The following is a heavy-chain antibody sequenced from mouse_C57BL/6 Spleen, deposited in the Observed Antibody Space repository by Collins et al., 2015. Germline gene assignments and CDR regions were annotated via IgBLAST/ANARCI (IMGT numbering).Heavy chain of an antibody. Sequence: QVQLQQPGAELVKPGASEKLSCKASGYIFTSYWMHWVKQRPGRGLEWIGRIDPNSGGTKFNEKFKTKATLTVDKPSSTAYMQLSSLTSEDSAVYYCVRSRRLRWYFDVWGTGTTVTVSS. J-gene: IGHJ1*03. CDR2: IDPNSGGT. CDR1: GYIFTSYW. CDR3: VRSRRLRWYFDV. D-gene: IGHD2-4*01. V-gene: IGHV1-72*01.